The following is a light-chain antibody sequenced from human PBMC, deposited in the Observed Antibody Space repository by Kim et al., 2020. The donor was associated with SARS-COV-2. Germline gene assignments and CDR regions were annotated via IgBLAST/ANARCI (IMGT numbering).Light chain of an antibody. CDR2: DAS. CDR3: QLYNSYSST. J-gene: IGKJ4*01. CDR1: HQISTR. Sequence: ASLGGRVTLHCPASHQISTRLAWYQQKPGRAPQVLIYDASRLQRGVPSRFSGSGSGTEFTLTISSLQPDDFATYYCQLYNSYSSTFGGGTKVDIK. V-gene: IGKV1-5*01.